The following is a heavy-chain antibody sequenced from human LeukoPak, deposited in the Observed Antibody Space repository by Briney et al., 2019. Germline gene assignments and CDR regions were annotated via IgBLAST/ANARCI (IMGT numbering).Heavy chain of an antibody. CDR1: VYTFTGYG. Sequence: ASVTLSCTASVYTFTGYGISWVRQAPGQGLEGMGWIRDYNGHRNFAQKLQDRVTITTDPSTNTAYMELRSLISDDTAFYYCARDRYGTGSYDYWGQGTLVAVSS. CDR3: ARDRYGTGSYDY. CDR2: IRDYNGHR. V-gene: IGHV1-18*01. J-gene: IGHJ4*02. D-gene: IGHD3-10*01.